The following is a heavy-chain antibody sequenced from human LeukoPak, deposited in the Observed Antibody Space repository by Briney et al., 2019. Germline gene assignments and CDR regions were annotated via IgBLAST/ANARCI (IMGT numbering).Heavy chain of an antibody. CDR2: ISYDGSNK. CDR3: AREDIVVVPAATGGDYYYYGMDV. Sequence: PGGSLRLSCAASGFTFSSYGMHWVRQAPGKGLEWVAVISYDGSNKYYADSVKGRFTISRDNSKNTLYLQMNSLRAEGTAVYYCAREDIVVVPAATGGDYYYYGMDVWGQGTTVTVSS. CDR1: GFTFSSYG. J-gene: IGHJ6*02. V-gene: IGHV3-30*05. D-gene: IGHD2-2*01.